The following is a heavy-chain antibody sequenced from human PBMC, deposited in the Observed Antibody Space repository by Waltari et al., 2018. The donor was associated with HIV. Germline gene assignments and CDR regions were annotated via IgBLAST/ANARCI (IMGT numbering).Heavy chain of an antibody. J-gene: IGHJ4*02. CDR3: ARGDGFDYGGNLDY. CDR1: GSTFTRYA. D-gene: IGHD4-17*01. V-gene: IGHV1-3*02. CDR2: SNAGNGYT. Sequence: QVHLVQSGAEVKTPGASVGLSCKASGSTFTRYAIHWVAHAPAQRLAWMGWSNAGNGYTKYSQEFQDRVTITRDTSASTAYMEVSSLRSEDMAVYYCARGDGFDYGGNLDYWGQGTLVTVSS.